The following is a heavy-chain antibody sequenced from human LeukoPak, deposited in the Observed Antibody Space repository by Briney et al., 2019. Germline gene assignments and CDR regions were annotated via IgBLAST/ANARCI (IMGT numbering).Heavy chain of an antibody. CDR1: GFTFTYYA. CDR2: ISGSGDNT. D-gene: IGHD1-26*01. CDR3: ARVWWDDVRVGY. J-gene: IGHJ4*02. V-gene: IGHV3-23*01. Sequence: PGGSLRLACAASGFTFTYYAMAWIRHAPGEGLGWVSAISGSGDNTYYADSVKGRFTISRDNSKNTLFLPMTSLRDQGTALYYCARVWWDDVRVGYWGQGTLVIVSS.